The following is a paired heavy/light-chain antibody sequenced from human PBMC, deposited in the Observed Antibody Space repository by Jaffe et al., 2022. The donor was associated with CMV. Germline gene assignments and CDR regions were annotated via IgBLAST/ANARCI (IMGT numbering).Light chain of an antibody. CDR3: QQYDSSLIT. CDR2: GAS. Sequence: EIVLTQSPGTLSLSPGERGTLSCKASQNVRSSSLAWYQQKPGQAPRLLIYGASSRATGIPDRFSGSGSGTDFTLTISRLEPEDFAVYYCQQYDSSLITFGQGTRLEIK. J-gene: IGKJ5*01. V-gene: IGKV3-20*01. CDR1: QNVRSSS.
Heavy chain of an antibody. J-gene: IGHJ5*02. CDR2: IYYSGST. D-gene: IGHD6-19*01. CDR3: ARGHSTGLYNWFDP. Sequence: QVQLQESGPGLVKPSETLSLICSVSGGSISGYYWNWIRQPPGKGLEWIGYIYYSGSTNYNPSLRSRVTISVDTSKNQFSLKLGSVTAADTAVYYCARGHSTGLYNWFDPWGQGTLVTVSS. V-gene: IGHV4-59*01. CDR1: GGSISGYY.